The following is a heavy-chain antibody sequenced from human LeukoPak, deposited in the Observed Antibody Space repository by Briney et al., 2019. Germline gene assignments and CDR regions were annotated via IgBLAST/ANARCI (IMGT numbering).Heavy chain of an antibody. CDR3: ATGYGDSSGYGYNWFDP. CDR2: FDPEDGET. CDR1: GYTLTELS. D-gene: IGHD3-22*01. J-gene: IGHJ5*02. V-gene: IGHV1-24*01. Sequence: GASVKVSCKVSGYTLTELSMHWVRQAPGKGLEWMGGFDPEDGETIYAQKFQGRVTMTEDTSTDTAYMELSSLRSEDTAVYYCATGYGDSSGYGYNWFDPWGQGTLVTVSS.